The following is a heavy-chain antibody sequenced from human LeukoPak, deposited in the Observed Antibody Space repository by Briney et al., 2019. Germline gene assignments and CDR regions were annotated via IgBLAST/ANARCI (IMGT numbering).Heavy chain of an antibody. Sequence: GGSLRLSCAASGFTVSSNYMSWVRQAPGKGREWVSVIYSGGSTYYADSVKGRFTISRDNSKNTLYLQMNSLRAEDTAVYYCARLIPYYYMDVWGKGTTVTISS. CDR2: IYSGGST. V-gene: IGHV3-53*01. J-gene: IGHJ6*03. CDR3: ARLIPYYYMDV. D-gene: IGHD2-21*01. CDR1: GFTVSSNY.